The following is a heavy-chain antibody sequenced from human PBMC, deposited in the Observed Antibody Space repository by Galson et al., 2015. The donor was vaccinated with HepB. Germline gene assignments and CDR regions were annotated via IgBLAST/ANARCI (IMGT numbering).Heavy chain of an antibody. CDR3: ARGGGRVRGDAFDI. Sequence: SVKVSCKASGYTFTGYYMHWVRQAPGQGLEWMGWINPNSGGTNYAQKFQGWVTMTRDTSISTAYMELSRLRSDDTAVYYCARGGGRVRGDAFDIWGQGTMVTVSS. J-gene: IGHJ3*02. CDR1: GYTFTGYY. CDR2: INPNSGGT. D-gene: IGHD3-10*01. V-gene: IGHV1-2*04.